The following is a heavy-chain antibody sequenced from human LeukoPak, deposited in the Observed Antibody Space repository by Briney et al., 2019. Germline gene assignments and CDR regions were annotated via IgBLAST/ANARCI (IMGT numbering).Heavy chain of an antibody. D-gene: IGHD5-24*01. CDR1: GYTFTNFD. CDR2: MNPNSGNT. V-gene: IGHV1-8*02. J-gene: IGHJ5*02. Sequence: ASVMVSCKASGYTFTNFDFSWVRQATGQGLEWMGWMNPNSGNTGYAQKFQGRVTLTRDMSTSTDYLELSSLRSEDTAVYYCARDNSVRDEAWWFNPWGQGTLVTVSS. CDR3: ARDNSVRDEAWWFNP.